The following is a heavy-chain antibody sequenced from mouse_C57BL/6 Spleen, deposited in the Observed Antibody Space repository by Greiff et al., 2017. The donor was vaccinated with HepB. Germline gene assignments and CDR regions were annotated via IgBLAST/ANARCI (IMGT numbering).Heavy chain of an antibody. J-gene: IGHJ1*03. CDR1: GYTFTEYT. CDR2: FYPGSGSI. D-gene: IGHD2-1*01. CDR3: ARHEDREGNSLGYFDV. V-gene: IGHV1-62-2*01. Sequence: QVQLKESGAELVKPGASVKLSCKASGYTFTEYTIHWVKQRSGQGLEWIGWFYPGSGSIKYNEKFKDKATLTADKSSSTVYMELSRLTSEDSAVYFCARHEDREGNSLGYFDVWGTGTTVTVSS.